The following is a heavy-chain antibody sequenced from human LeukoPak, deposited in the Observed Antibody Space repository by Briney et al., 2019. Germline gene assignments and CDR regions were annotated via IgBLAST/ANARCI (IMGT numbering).Heavy chain of an antibody. CDR3: ARGEYSGYEFDY. Sequence: PSETLSLTCTVSGGSISSYYWSWIRQPPGKGLEWIGYIYYSGSTNYNPSLKSRVTISVDTSKNQFSLKLSSVTAADTAVYYCARGEYSGYEFDYWGQGTLVTVSS. CDR1: GGSISSYY. D-gene: IGHD5-12*01. CDR2: IYYSGST. V-gene: IGHV4-59*12. J-gene: IGHJ4*02.